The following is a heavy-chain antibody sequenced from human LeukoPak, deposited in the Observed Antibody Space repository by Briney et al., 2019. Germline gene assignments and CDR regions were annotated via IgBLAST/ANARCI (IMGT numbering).Heavy chain of an antibody. V-gene: IGHV3-23*01. Sequence: GGSLRLSCAASRFTFNSYAMSWVRQAPGKGLEWVSVIGGSNGITFYVGSVKGRFTISRDNSKDTLYLQMNSLRAEDTAVYYCARNENSGWGYFDYWGQGTLVTVSP. J-gene: IGHJ4*02. CDR2: IGGSNGIT. D-gene: IGHD5-12*01. CDR1: RFTFNSYA. CDR3: ARNENSGWGYFDY.